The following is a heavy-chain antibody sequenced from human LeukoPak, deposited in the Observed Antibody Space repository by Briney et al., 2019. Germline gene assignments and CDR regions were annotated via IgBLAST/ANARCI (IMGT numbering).Heavy chain of an antibody. CDR3: ARFERFGEFYGSSDYYGMDV. J-gene: IGHJ6*02. Sequence: GASVKVSCKASGGTFSSYAISWVRQAPGQGLEWMGWINPNSGGTNYAQKFQGWVTMTRDTSISTAYMELSRLRSDDTAVYYCARFERFGEFYGSSDYYGMDVWGQGTTVTVSS. D-gene: IGHD3-10*01. CDR1: GGTFSSYA. V-gene: IGHV1-2*04. CDR2: INPNSGGT.